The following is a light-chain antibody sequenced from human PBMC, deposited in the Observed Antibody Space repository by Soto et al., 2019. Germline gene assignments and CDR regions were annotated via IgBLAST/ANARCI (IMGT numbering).Light chain of an antibody. CDR2: GAS. Sequence: DFQMTQSPSSLSASVGDRVTITCRASQDISNYLAWYQQKPGKVPKVLIYGASTLQSGVPSRLSGSRSGTDFTLTISSLQPEDVATYYCQKYNGAPRTFGQGTRVELK. CDR1: QDISNY. CDR3: QKYNGAPRT. J-gene: IGKJ1*01. V-gene: IGKV1-27*01.